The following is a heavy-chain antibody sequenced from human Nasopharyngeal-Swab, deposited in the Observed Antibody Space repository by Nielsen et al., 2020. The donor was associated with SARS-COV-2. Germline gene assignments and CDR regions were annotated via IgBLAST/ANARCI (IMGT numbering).Heavy chain of an antibody. V-gene: IGHV4-39*01. D-gene: IGHD6-19*01. J-gene: IGHJ4*02. CDR2: IYYSGST. Sequence: WIRQPPGKGLEWIGSIYYSGSTYYNSSLKSRVTISVDTSKNQFSLKLSSVTAADTAVYYCATRQRPSYSSGWYQQITDYWGQGTLVTVSS. CDR3: ATRQRPSYSSGWYQQITDY.